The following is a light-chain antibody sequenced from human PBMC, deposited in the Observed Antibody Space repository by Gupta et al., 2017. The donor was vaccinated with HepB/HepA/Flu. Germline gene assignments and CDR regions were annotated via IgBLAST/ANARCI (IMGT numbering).Light chain of an antibody. Sequence: DIQMTQSPSSLSTSVGDRVTITCRASQSISSYLNWYQQKPGKAPKLLIYAASSLQSGVPSRFSGSGSGTDFTLTISSLQPEDFATYYCQQSYSFPHTFGQGTKLENK. CDR1: QSISSY. CDR2: AAS. V-gene: IGKV1-39*01. J-gene: IGKJ2*01. CDR3: QQSYSFPHT.